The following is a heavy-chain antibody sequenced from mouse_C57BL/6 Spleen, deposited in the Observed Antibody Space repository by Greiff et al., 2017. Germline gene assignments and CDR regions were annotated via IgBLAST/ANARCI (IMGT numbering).Heavy chain of an antibody. CDR1: GFNIKDYY. CDR3: TTSRSSSAWFAY. V-gene: IGHV14-1*01. Sequence: EVQLQQSGAELVRPGASVKLSCTASGFNIKDYYMHWVKQRPEQGLEWIGRIDPEDGDTEYAPKFQGKATMTADTSSNPAYLQLSSLTSEDTAVYYCTTSRSSSAWFAYWGQGTLVTVSA. J-gene: IGHJ3*01. CDR2: IDPEDGDT. D-gene: IGHD1-1*01.